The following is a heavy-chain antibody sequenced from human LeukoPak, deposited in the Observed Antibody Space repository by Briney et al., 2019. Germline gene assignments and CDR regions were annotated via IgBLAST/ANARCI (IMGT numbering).Heavy chain of an antibody. CDR2: ISGSGGST. V-gene: IGHV3-23*01. J-gene: IGHJ4*02. D-gene: IGHD3-16*01. CDR3: AKGYYDYVWGSYYFDY. CDR1: GFTFSSYA. Sequence: GGSLRLSCAASGFTFSSYAMSWVRQAPGKGLEWVSAISGSGGSTYYADSVQGRFTISRDNSRDTLYLQMNSLRAEDTAVYYCAKGYYDYVWGSYYFDYWGQGTLVTVSS.